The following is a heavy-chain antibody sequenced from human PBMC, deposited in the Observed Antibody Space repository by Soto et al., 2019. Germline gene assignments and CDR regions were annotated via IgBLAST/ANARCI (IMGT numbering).Heavy chain of an antibody. J-gene: IGHJ6*02. CDR2: IYYSGSI. D-gene: IGHD2-21*02. Sequence: QVQLQQSGPGLVKPSQTLSLTCTVSGGSISSDNYHWTWIRQSRGKGLEWIGYIYYSGSIFYNPSFKSRVTISVDTSKNQFSLQLSSVTAAETAVYFCAREDDGGDRDYYGLYVWGQGTTVTVSS. CDR1: GGSISSDNYH. V-gene: IGHV4-30-4*08. CDR3: AREDDGGDRDYYGLYV.